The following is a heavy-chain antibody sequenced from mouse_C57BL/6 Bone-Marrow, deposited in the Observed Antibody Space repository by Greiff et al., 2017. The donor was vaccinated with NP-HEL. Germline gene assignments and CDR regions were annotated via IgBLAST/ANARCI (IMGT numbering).Heavy chain of an antibody. J-gene: IGHJ2*01. CDR1: GYTFTSYW. V-gene: IGHV1-64*01. D-gene: IGHD1-1*01. Sequence: VQLQQPGAELVKPGASVKLSCKASGYTFTSYWMHWVKQRPGQGLEWIGMIHPNSGSTNYNEKFKSKATLTVDKSSSTAYMQLSSLTSVDSSVYYCSRSGDYYGSSLDYWGQGTTLTVSS. CDR3: SRSGDYYGSSLDY. CDR2: IHPNSGST.